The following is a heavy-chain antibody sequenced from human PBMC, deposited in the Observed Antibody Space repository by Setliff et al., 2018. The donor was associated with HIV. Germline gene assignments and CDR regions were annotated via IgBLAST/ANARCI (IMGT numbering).Heavy chain of an antibody. J-gene: IGHJ5*02. CDR2: ISGSGGST. CDR1: GFPFSLYA. CDR3: AKTDSSSWLNPYNWFDP. V-gene: IGHV3-23*01. D-gene: IGHD6-13*01. Sequence: PGESLKISCSASGFPFSLYAMHWVRQTPEKGLEYVSAISGSGGSTYYAESVKGRFTISRDNSKNTLYLQMNSLRPEDTAVYYCAKTDSSSWLNPYNWFDPWGQGTLVTVSS.